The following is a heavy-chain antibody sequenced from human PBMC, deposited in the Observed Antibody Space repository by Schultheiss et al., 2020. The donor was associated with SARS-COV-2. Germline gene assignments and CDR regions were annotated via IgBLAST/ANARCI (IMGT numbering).Heavy chain of an antibody. CDR2: ISSSSSYI. CDR1: GFTFSDYY. J-gene: IGHJ4*02. V-gene: IGHV3-11*05. CDR3: AKGVGWITMIVVGDAFDI. D-gene: IGHD3-22*01. Sequence: GGSLRLSCAASGFTFSDYYMSWIRQAPGKGLEWVSSISSSSSYIYYADSVKGRFTISRDNSKNTLYLQMNSLRAEDTAVYYCAKGVGWITMIVVGDAFDIWGQGTLVTVSS.